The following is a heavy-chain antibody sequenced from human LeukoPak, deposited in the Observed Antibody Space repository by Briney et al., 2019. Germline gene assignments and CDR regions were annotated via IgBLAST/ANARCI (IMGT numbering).Heavy chain of an antibody. J-gene: IGHJ6*04. CDR1: GFILSASE. CDR3: AELGITMIGGV. V-gene: IGHV3-69-1*02. CDR2: IASDGTI. D-gene: IGHD3-10*02. Sequence: PGGSLRLSCVASGFILSASEMNWVRQAPGKGLEWVSFIASDGTIYYADSVKGRFTLSRDNAKNSLYLQMNSLRAEDTAVYYCAELGITMIGGVWGKGTTVTNSS.